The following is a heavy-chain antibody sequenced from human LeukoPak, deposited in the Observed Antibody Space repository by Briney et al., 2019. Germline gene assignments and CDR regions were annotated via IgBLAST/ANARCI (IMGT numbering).Heavy chain of an antibody. D-gene: IGHD4-23*01. CDR1: GGSFSGYY. Sequence: SETLSLTCAVYGGSFSGYYWSWIRQPPGKGLEWIGEINHSGSTNYNPSLKSRVTISVDTSKNQFSLKLSSVTAADTAVYYCARQSDYGGNSDFDYWGQGTLVTVSS. J-gene: IGHJ4*02. V-gene: IGHV4-34*01. CDR3: ARQSDYGGNSDFDY. CDR2: INHSGST.